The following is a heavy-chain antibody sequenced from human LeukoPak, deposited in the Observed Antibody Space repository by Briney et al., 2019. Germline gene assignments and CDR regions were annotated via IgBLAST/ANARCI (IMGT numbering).Heavy chain of an antibody. CDR3: ARDLAGYSSGWYLFNYYGMDV. Sequence: ASVKVSCKASGYTFTSYGISWVRQAPGQGLEWMGWISAYNGNTNYAQKLQGRVTMTTDTSTSTAYMELRSLRSDDTAVYYCARDLAGYSSGWYLFNYYGMDVWGQGTTVTVSS. D-gene: IGHD6-19*01. CDR1: GYTFTSYG. J-gene: IGHJ6*02. CDR2: ISAYNGNT. V-gene: IGHV1-18*01.